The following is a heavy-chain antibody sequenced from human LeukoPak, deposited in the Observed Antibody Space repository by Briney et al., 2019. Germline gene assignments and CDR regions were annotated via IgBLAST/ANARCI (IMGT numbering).Heavy chain of an antibody. V-gene: IGHV1-18*01. Sequence: ASVKVSCKASGYTFTSYGISWVRQAPGQGLEWMGWISAYNGNTNYAQKLQGRVTMTTDTSTSTAYMELRSLRSDDTAVYYCARDFGYCSSTSCYPFDYWGQGTLVTVSS. CDR3: ARDFGYCSSTSCYPFDY. D-gene: IGHD2-2*01. CDR1: GYTFTSYG. CDR2: ISAYNGNT. J-gene: IGHJ4*02.